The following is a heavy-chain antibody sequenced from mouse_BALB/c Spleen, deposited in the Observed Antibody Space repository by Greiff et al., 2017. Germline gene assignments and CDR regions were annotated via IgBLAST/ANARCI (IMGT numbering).Heavy chain of an antibody. CDR1: GYSITSGYY. J-gene: IGHJ4*01. V-gene: IGHV3-6*02. Sequence: EVQLQQSGPGLVKPSQSLSLTCSVTGYSITSGYYWNWIRQFPGNKLEWMGYISYDGSNNYNPSLKNRISITRDTSKNQFFLKLNSVTTEDTATYCCARDLDGNYGAMDYWGQGTSVTVSS. D-gene: IGHD2-1*01. CDR3: ARDLDGNYGAMDY. CDR2: ISYDGSN.